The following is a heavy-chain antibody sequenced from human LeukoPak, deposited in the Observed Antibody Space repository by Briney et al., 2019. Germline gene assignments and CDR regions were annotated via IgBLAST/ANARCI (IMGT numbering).Heavy chain of an antibody. CDR3: ARSQSLGY. J-gene: IGHJ4*02. Sequence: GGSLRLSWAASGFTFSSYWMSWVRQAPGKGLEWVANIKHDGSDKYYVDSVKGRFTISRDNAENSLYLQMNSLRAEDTAMYYCARSQSLGYWGQGTLVTVSS. CDR2: IKHDGSDK. V-gene: IGHV3-7*04. CDR1: GFTFSSYW.